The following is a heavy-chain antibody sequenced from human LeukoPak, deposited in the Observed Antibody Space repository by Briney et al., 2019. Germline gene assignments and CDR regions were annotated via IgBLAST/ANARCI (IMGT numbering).Heavy chain of an antibody. CDR1: GFTFSSYG. CDR2: MRYDGSNK. Sequence: GGSLRLSCAASGFTFSSYGMHWVRQAPGEGLEWMAFMRYDGSNKYYADSMKGRFTISRDNSKNTLYLQMNSLRAEDTTVYYCAKESTAYSSGWDPALDYWGQGTLVTVSS. D-gene: IGHD6-19*01. CDR3: AKESTAYSSGWDPALDY. V-gene: IGHV3-30*02. J-gene: IGHJ4*02.